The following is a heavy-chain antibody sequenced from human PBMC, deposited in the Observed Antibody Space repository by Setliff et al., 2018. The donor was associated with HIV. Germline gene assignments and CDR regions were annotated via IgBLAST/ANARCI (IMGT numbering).Heavy chain of an antibody. V-gene: IGHV1-18*01. CDR3: ARGSGYTRSWVPGGS. Sequence: ASVKVSCKASGYTFTSYGISWVRQAPGQGLEWMGWISAYNGNTNYAQKFQGRVTMTRDTSISTAYMELSRVKSDDTAVYYCARGSGYTRSWVPGGSWGQGTMVTVSS. J-gene: IGHJ3*01. CDR2: ISAYNGNT. CDR1: GYTFTSYG. D-gene: IGHD6-13*01.